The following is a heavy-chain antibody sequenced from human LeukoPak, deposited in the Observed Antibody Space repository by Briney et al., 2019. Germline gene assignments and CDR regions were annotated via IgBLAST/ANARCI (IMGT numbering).Heavy chain of an antibody. J-gene: IGHJ5*02. D-gene: IGHD3-3*01. CDR2: ISSSSTI. CDR1: GFTFSSYS. V-gene: IGHV3-48*04. Sequence: PGGSLRLSCAASGFTFSSYSMNWVRQAPGKGLEWVSYISSSSTIYYADSVKGRFTISRDNAKNSLYLQMNSLRAEDTAVYYCARDHEPEYYDFWSGYRFSWFDPWGQGTLVTVSS. CDR3: ARDHEPEYYDFWSGYRFSWFDP.